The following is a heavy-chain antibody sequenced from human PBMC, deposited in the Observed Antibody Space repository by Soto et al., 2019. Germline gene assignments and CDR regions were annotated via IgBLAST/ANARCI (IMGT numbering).Heavy chain of an antibody. CDR2: ISAYNGNT. J-gene: IGHJ4*02. V-gene: IGHV1-18*01. CDR1: GYTFTSYG. Sequence: QVQLVQSGAEVKKPGASVKVSCKASGYTFTSYGISWVRQAPGQGLEWMGWISAYNGNTNYAQKLQGRVTMTTDTSTSTAYMELRSLRSDDTAVYYCARDSPDDIVVVLAATSVFDYWGQGPLVTVSS. D-gene: IGHD2-15*01. CDR3: ARDSPDDIVVVLAATSVFDY.